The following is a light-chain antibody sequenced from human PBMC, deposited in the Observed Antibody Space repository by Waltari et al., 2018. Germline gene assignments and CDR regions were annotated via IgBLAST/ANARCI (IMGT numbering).Light chain of an antibody. CDR1: SSDVGSYNL. V-gene: IGLV2-23*03. J-gene: IGLJ1*01. Sequence: QSALTQPASVSGSPGQSIPLPCPGTSSDVGSYNLVSWYQQPPGKAPKLMIYEGSKRPSGVSNRFSGSKSGNTASLTISGLQAEDEADYYCCSYAGSSPVFGTGTKVTVL. CDR3: CSYAGSSPV. CDR2: EGS.